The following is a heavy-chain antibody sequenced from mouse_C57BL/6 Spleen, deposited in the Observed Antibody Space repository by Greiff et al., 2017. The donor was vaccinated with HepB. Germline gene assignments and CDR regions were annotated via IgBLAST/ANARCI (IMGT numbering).Heavy chain of an antibody. J-gene: IGHJ3*01. CDR2: ISYDGSN. D-gene: IGHD3-1*01. CDR3: ARAGSWFAY. CDR1: GYSITSGYY. V-gene: IGHV3-6*01. Sequence: EVKLMESGPGLVKPSQSLSLTCSVTGYSITSGYYWNWIRQFPGNKLEWMGYISYDGSNNYNPSLKNRISITRDTSKNQFFLKLNSVTTEDTATYYVARAGSWFAYWGQGTLVTVSA.